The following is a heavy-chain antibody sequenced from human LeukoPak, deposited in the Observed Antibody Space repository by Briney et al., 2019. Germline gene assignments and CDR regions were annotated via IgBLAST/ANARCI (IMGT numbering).Heavy chain of an antibody. V-gene: IGHV5-51*01. J-gene: IGHJ4*02. CDR1: GYSFTSYW. CDR3: ARGYCSSPSCYGDFDF. CDR2: IYPGDSDT. D-gene: IGHD2-2*01. Sequence: GESLKISCKGSGYSFTSYWIGWVRQMPGKGLEWMGIIYPGDSDTRYSPSFQGQVTISADKSINTAYLQWSSLKASDTAIYYCARGYCSSPSCYGDFDFWGQGTLVTVSS.